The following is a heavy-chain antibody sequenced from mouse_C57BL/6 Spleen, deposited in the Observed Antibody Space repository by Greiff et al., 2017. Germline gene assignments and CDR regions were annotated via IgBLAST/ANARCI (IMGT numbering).Heavy chain of an antibody. Sequence: QVQLQQPGAELVKPGASVKMSCKASGYTFTSYWITWVKQRPGQGLEWIGDIYPGSGSTNYNEKFKSKATLTVDTSSSTAYMQLSSLPSEDSAVYYCARPPLLLRYAMNYWGQGTSVTVSS. V-gene: IGHV1-55*01. CDR2: IYPGSGST. D-gene: IGHD1-1*01. J-gene: IGHJ4*01. CDR1: GYTFTSYW. CDR3: ARPPLLLRYAMNY.